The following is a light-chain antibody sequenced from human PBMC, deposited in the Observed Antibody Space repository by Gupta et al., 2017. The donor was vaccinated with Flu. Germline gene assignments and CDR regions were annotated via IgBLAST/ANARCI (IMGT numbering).Light chain of an antibody. Sequence: SYVLTQPPSVSVAPGRTAKITCGGDNIGRKSVHWYPQKPGQAPVVVVYDDSDRPSGIPERFSGSNSGNTATLTISTVEAGDEAEYYCQVWHISSDHLRVFGGGTKLTVL. J-gene: IGLJ2*01. CDR3: QVWHISSDHLRV. V-gene: IGLV3-21*02. CDR1: NIGRKS. CDR2: DDS.